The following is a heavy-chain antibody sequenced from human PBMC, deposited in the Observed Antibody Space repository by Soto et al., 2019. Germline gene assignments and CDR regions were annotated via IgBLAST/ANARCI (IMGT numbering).Heavy chain of an antibody. CDR2: IDWDDDK. CDR3: ARMSGGAVAGLYYYMDV. CDR1: GFSLSTSGMC. Sequence: SGPTLVNPTQTLTLTCTFSGFSLSTSGMCVSWIRQPPGKALEWLARIDWDDDKYYSTSLKTRLTISKDTSKNQVVLTMTNMDPVDTATYYCARMSGGAVAGLYYYMDVWGKGTTVTVSS. J-gene: IGHJ6*03. V-gene: IGHV2-70*11. D-gene: IGHD6-19*01.